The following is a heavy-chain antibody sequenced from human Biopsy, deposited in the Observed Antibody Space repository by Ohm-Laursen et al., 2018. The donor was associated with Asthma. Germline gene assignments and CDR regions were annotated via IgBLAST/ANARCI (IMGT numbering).Heavy chain of an antibody. Sequence: GTLSLTCTVSGGSITSSSYYWGWIRQPPGKGMEWIGSMYHSGSPYYHPSLKSRATISVNPWKNQLSLKMSSVTAADTAVYFCVRHQYSSSWSTFDYWGQGALVTVSS. CDR1: GGSITSSSYY. D-gene: IGHD3-22*01. J-gene: IGHJ4*02. CDR3: VRHQYSSSWSTFDY. V-gene: IGHV4-39*01. CDR2: MYHSGSP.